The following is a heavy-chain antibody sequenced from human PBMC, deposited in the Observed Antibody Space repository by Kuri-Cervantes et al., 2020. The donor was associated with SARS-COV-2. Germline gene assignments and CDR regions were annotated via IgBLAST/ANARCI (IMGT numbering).Heavy chain of an antibody. D-gene: IGHD3-3*01. Sequence: GGSLKISCAASGFTVSSNYMSWVRQAPGKGLEWVSVIYSCGSTYYADSVKGRFTISRDNSKNTLYLQMNSLRAEDTAVYYCARGVRYDFWSGYYSEYYYYYGMDVWGQGTTVTVSS. J-gene: IGHJ6*02. CDR3: ARGVRYDFWSGYYSEYYYYYGMDV. V-gene: IGHV3-66*03. CDR2: IYSCGST. CDR1: GFTVSSNY.